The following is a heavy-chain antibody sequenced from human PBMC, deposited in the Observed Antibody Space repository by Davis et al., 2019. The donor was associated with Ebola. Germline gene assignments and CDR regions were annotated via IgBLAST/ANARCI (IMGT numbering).Heavy chain of an antibody. D-gene: IGHD5-12*01. CDR1: GFTFSSYG. CDR3: ARDPPPYGGYPFDY. CDR2: IWYDGSNK. V-gene: IGHV3-33*01. Sequence: PGGSLRLSCAASGFTFSSYGMHWVRQAPGKGLEWVAVIWYDGSNKYYADSVKGRFAISRDNSKNTLYLQMNSLRAEDTAVYYCARDPPPYGGYPFDYWGQGTLVTVSS. J-gene: IGHJ4*02.